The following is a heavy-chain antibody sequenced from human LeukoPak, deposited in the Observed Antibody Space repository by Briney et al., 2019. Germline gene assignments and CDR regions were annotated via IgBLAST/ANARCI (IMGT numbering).Heavy chain of an antibody. CDR3: ATANDFWSGYFPPGDV. Sequence: GGSLRLSCAASGFTFSSYSMNWVRQAPGKGLEWISSISSSSSYIYYADSVKGRFTISRDNSKNTLYLQMGSLRAEDTAVYYCATANDFWSGYFPPGDVWGKGTTVTVSS. CDR1: GFTFSSYS. D-gene: IGHD3-3*01. J-gene: IGHJ6*04. CDR2: ISSSSSYI. V-gene: IGHV3-21*01.